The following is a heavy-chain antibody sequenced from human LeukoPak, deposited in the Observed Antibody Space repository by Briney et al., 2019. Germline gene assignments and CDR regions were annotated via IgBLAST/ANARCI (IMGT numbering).Heavy chain of an antibody. CDR1: GFTFSNYA. CDR2: LNGRGDSP. V-gene: IGHV3-23*01. Sequence: GGSLRLSCAASGFTFSNYAMSWVRQAPGKGLEWVSSLNGRGDSPYYADSVKGRFTISRDNPKNTLYLQVHSLRVEDTAVYYCAKGPHRDYWGQGTLLTVSA. J-gene: IGHJ4*02. CDR3: AKGPHRDY.